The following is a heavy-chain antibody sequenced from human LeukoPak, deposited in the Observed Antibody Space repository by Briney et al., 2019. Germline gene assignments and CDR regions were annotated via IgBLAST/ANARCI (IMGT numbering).Heavy chain of an antibody. J-gene: IGHJ4*02. Sequence: GGSLRLSCAASGFTFSTYAMTWVRQAPGKGLEWVSGISTSGDRTYYADSVKGRFTISRDNSKNTLYLQMNSLRAEDTAVYYCARDPGYYGSGSYLNWGQGTLVTVSS. CDR1: GFTFSTYA. CDR2: ISTSGDRT. CDR3: ARDPGYYGSGSYLN. V-gene: IGHV3-23*01. D-gene: IGHD3-10*01.